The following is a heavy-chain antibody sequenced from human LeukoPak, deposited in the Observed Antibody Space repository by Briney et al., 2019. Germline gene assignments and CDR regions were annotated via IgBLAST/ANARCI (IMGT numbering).Heavy chain of an antibody. CDR3: PKDRAWPATFDY. CDR1: GFTFSSYG. V-gene: IGHV3-30*18. D-gene: IGHD3-16*01. Sequence: GGSLRLSCAASGFTFSSYGMHWVRQAPGKGLEWVAVISYDGSNKYYADSVKGRFTISRDNSKNTLYLQMNSLRAEDTPVNNCPKDRAWPATFDYWGQGTLVTVSS. J-gene: IGHJ4*02. CDR2: ISYDGSNK.